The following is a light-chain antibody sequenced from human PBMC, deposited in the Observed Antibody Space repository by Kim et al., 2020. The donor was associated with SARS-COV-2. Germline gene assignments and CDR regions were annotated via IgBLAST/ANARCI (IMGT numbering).Light chain of an antibody. CDR2: SNS. CDR1: SAHIGGNT. V-gene: IGLV1-44*01. Sequence: GQSVTIACYDSSAHIGGNTGNWYRTLPGTAPKLLIYSNSQRPSGVPDRFSGSKSGTSASLAISGLQSEDEADYYCAAWDDSLNNPVFGGGTQLTVL. J-gene: IGLJ2*01. CDR3: AAWDDSLNNPV.